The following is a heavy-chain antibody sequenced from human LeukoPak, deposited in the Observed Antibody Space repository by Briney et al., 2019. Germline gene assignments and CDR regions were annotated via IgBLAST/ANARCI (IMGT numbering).Heavy chain of an antibody. J-gene: IGHJ1*01. CDR3: ARRLLGYCSGGSCYSGYFQH. Sequence: SETLSLTCAVYGGSFSGYYWSWIRQPPGKGLEWIGEINHSGSTNSNPSLKSRGTISVDTSKNQFSLKLSSVPAADTAMYYCARRLLGYCSGGSCYSGYFQHWGQGTLVTVSS. V-gene: IGHV4-34*01. CDR1: GGSFSGYY. D-gene: IGHD2-15*01. CDR2: INHSGST.